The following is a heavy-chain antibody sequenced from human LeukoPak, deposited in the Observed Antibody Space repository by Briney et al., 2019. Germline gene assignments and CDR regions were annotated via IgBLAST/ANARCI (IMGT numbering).Heavy chain of an antibody. D-gene: IGHD6-13*01. J-gene: IGHJ5*02. V-gene: IGHV1-18*01. CDR1: GYTFINYG. CDR2: ISAYNGNT. Sequence: ASVKVSCKASGYTFINYGISWMRQAPGQGLEWMGWISAYNGNTNYAQKLQGRVTMTTDTSTSTAYMELRSLRSDDTAVYYCARDKSSRVSWFDPWGQGTLVTVSS. CDR3: ARDKSSRVSWFDP.